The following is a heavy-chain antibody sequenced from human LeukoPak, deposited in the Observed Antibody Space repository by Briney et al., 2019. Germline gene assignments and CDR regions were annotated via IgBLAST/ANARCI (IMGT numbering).Heavy chain of an antibody. CDR2: FDPEDGET. V-gene: IGHV1-24*01. CDR3: ATDGSSGSSSSLFTRYYYYYGMDV. D-gene: IGHD6-6*01. Sequence: GASVKVSCKVSGYNLTELSMHWLRQAPGKGLEWMGGFDPEDGETIYAQKFQGRVTMTEDTSTDTAYMELSSLRSGDTAVYYCATDGSSGSSSSLFTRYYYYYGMDVWGQGTTVTVSS. J-gene: IGHJ6*02. CDR1: GYNLTELS.